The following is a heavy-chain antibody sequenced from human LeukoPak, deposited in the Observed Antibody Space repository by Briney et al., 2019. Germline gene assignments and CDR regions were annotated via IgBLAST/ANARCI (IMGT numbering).Heavy chain of an antibody. CDR3: AKDVAAGAMYYFDY. D-gene: IGHD6-13*01. V-gene: IGHV3-23*01. J-gene: IGHJ4*02. Sequence: GGSLRLSCAASGFTFSSYAMSWVRQAPGKELEWVSAISGSGGSTNYADSVKGRFTISRDNSKNTLYLQMNSLRAEDTAVYYCAKDVAAGAMYYFDYWGQGTLVTVS. CDR2: ISGSGGST. CDR1: GFTFSSYA.